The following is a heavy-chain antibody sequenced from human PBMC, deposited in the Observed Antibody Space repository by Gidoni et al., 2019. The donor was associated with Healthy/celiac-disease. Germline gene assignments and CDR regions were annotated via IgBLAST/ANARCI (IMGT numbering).Heavy chain of an antibody. D-gene: IGHD3-3*01. Sequence: QVQLQESGPGLVKPSQTLSLTCTVSGGSISSGSYYWSWIRQPAGKGLEWIGRIYTSGSTNYNPSLKSRVTISVDTSKNQFSLKLSSVTAADTAVYYCARTSGNSNYFDYWGQGTLVTVSS. J-gene: IGHJ4*02. CDR1: GGSISSGSYY. V-gene: IGHV4-61*02. CDR3: ARTSGNSNYFDY. CDR2: IYTSGST.